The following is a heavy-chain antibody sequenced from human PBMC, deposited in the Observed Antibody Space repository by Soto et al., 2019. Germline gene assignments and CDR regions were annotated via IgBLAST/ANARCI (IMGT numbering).Heavy chain of an antibody. Sequence: SETLSLTCTVSGGSISSYYWSWIRQPPGKGLEWIGYIYYSGSTNYNPSLKSRVTISVDTSKNQFSLKLSSVTAADTAVYYCARHPGRSGGSCYPPDNWFDPWGQGTLVTVSS. CDR2: IYYSGST. D-gene: IGHD2-15*01. CDR3: ARHPGRSGGSCYPPDNWFDP. J-gene: IGHJ5*02. V-gene: IGHV4-59*08. CDR1: GGSISSYY.